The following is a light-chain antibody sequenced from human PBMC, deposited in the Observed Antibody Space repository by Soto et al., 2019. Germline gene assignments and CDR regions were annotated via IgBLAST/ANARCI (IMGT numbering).Light chain of an antibody. V-gene: IGKV4-1*01. CDR3: QQYYSAPQA. J-gene: IGKJ4*01. Sequence: DIVMTQSPDSLAVSLGERATINCKSSQSVLYSSNNKNYLAWYQQKPGQPPKLLIYWASTRESGVPDRFSGSGSGTDFTLTISSLQAEDVAVYYCQQYYSAPQAFGGGTKVDI. CDR1: QSVLYSSNNKNY. CDR2: WAS.